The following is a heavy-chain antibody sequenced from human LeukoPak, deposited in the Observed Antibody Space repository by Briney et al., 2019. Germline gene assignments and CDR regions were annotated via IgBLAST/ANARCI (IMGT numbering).Heavy chain of an antibody. Sequence: GGSLRLSCAASGLTFSSYNMNWVRQAPGKGLEWVAYISSSSSLIYYAGSVKGRFTVSRDSAKRSLYLQMNSLRAEDTAVYYCARDGNRDGDMDVWGKGTTVTVSS. CDR2: ISSSSSLI. V-gene: IGHV3-48*01. CDR1: GLTFSSYN. D-gene: IGHD1-1*01. CDR3: ARDGNRDGDMDV. J-gene: IGHJ6*03.